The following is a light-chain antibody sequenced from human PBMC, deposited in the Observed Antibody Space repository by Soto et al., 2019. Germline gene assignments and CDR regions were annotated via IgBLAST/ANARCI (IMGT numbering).Light chain of an antibody. Sequence: QSALTQAASVSGSPGQSITISCTGTSSDVGGYNFVSWYQQHPGKAPKLMIYAVSNRPSGVSSRFSGSKSGNTASLTISGLQAEDEADYYCTSYTGSSTLVFGTGTKVTVL. J-gene: IGLJ1*01. CDR3: TSYTGSSTLV. CDR2: AVS. CDR1: SSDVGGYNF. V-gene: IGLV2-14*01.